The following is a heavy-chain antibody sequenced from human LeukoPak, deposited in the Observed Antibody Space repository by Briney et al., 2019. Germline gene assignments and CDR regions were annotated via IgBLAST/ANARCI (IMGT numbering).Heavy chain of an antibody. Sequence: SETLSLTCTVSGYSISSGYYWGWIRQPPGKGLEWIGSIYHSGSTYYNPSLKSRVTISVDTSKNQFSLKLSSVTAADTAVYYCARDSLRGDGHDYWGQGTLVTVSS. CDR3: ARDSLRGDGHDY. D-gene: IGHD5-24*01. CDR1: GYSISSGYY. V-gene: IGHV4-38-2*02. J-gene: IGHJ4*02. CDR2: IYHSGST.